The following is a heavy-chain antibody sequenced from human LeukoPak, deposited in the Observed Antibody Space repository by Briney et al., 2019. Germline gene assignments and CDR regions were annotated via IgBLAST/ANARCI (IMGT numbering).Heavy chain of an antibody. D-gene: IGHD1-26*01. Sequence: ASVKVSCKASGYNFTGYYMHWVRQAPGQGLEWMGRINPSGGSTSYAQKFQGRVTVTRDTSTSTVYMELSSLRSEDTAVYYCARERGGLVGATYVFDYWGQGTLVTVSS. CDR3: ARERGGLVGATYVFDY. V-gene: IGHV1-46*01. CDR1: GYNFTGYY. J-gene: IGHJ4*02. CDR2: INPSGGST.